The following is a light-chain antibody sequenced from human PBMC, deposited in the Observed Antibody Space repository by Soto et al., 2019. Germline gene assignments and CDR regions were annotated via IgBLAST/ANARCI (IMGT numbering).Light chain of an antibody. CDR2: LNSDGSH. CDR1: SGHSSYA. CDR3: QTWGTGIRV. Sequence: QSVLTQSPSASAYLGASVKLTCTLSSGHSSYAIAWHQQQPEKGPRYLMKLNSDGSHSKGDGIPDRFSGSSSGAERYLTISSLQSEDEADYYCQTWGTGIRVVGGGTKLTVL. V-gene: IGLV4-69*01. J-gene: IGLJ3*02.